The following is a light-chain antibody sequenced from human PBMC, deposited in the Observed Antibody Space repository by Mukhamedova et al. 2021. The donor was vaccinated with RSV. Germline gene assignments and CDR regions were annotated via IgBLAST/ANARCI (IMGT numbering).Light chain of an antibody. CDR3: KRGGNWRLT. J-gene: IGKJ4*01. Sequence: ATLSCRPSKRVSSYLAWSQQNPGKAPRLLIYNASNRATAIPPRFSASGFGTDFTPTITSLEPEDFAVFYGKRGGNWRLTFGGGPK. CDR2: NAS. V-gene: IGKV3-11*01. CDR1: KRVSSY.